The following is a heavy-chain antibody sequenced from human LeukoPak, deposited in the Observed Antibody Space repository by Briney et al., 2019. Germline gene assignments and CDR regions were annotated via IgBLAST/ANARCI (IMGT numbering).Heavy chain of an antibody. CDR2: INHSGST. CDR1: GGSFSGYY. CDR3: ARHRASGNVRFDY. V-gene: IGHV4-34*01. D-gene: IGHD3-10*01. J-gene: IGHJ4*02. Sequence: SETLSLTCAVCGGSFSGYYWSWIRQPPGKGLEWIGEINHSGSTNYNPSLKSRVTISVDTSKNQFSLKLSSVTAADTAVYYCARHRASGNVRFDYWGQGTLVTVSS.